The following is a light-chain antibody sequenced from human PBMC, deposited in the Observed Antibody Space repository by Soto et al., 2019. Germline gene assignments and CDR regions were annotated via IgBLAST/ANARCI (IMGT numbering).Light chain of an antibody. CDR3: QHYKNWPRT. V-gene: IGKV3-15*01. CDR1: QSVSSN. J-gene: IGKJ1*01. Sequence: EIVMTQSPATLSVSPQERATLSCRASQSVSSNLAWYQQKPGQAPRLLIYGASTRATGIPARFSGSGSGTEFTLTISSLQSEDFAVYYCQHYKNWPRTFGQGTKVEIK. CDR2: GAS.